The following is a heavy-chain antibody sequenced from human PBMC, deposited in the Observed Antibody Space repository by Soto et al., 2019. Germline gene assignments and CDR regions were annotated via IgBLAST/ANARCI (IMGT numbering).Heavy chain of an antibody. D-gene: IGHD3-22*01. Sequence: XESLSLSCAASGFTVSSYAMHWVRQAPGKGLEWVAVISYDGSNKYYADSVKGRFTISRDNSKNTLYLQMNSLRAEDTAVYYCARDRGYYDSSGYYPPSTYGMDVWGQGTTVTVTS. CDR1: GFTVSSYA. J-gene: IGHJ6*02. CDR2: ISYDGSNK. V-gene: IGHV3-30-3*01. CDR3: ARDRGYYDSSGYYPPSTYGMDV.